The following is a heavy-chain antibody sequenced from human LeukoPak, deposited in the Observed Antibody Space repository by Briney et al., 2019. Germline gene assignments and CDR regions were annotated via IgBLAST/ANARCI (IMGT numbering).Heavy chain of an antibody. CDR1: GFTFSSYS. CDR2: ITSSSSAI. Sequence: PGGSLRLSCAASGFTFSSYSMNWVRQAPGKGLEWVSFITSSSSAIYYADSVKGRFTISRDNAKNSLNLQMNSLRAEDTAVYYCASVWGMTTEPYWGQGTLVTVSS. V-gene: IGHV3-48*04. D-gene: IGHD4-17*01. J-gene: IGHJ4*02. CDR3: ASVWGMTTEPY.